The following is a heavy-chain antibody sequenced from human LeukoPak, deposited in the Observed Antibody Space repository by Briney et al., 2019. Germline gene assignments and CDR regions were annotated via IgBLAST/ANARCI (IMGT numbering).Heavy chain of an antibody. D-gene: IGHD6-19*01. CDR1: GGSISSFY. CDR2: IYYSGST. Sequence: SETLSLTCTVSGGSISSFYWSWIRQSPGKGLEWIGYIYYSGSTNYNPSLKSRVTISVDTSKNQFSLKLSSVTAADTAVYYCARDMAAVAGSPGFDPWGQGTLVTVSS. V-gene: IGHV4-59*12. CDR3: ARDMAAVAGSPGFDP. J-gene: IGHJ5*02.